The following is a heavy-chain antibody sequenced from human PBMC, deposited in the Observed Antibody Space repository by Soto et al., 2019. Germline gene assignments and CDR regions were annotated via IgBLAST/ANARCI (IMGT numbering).Heavy chain of an antibody. V-gene: IGHV4-30-4*01. CDR1: GGSISSGDYY. CDR3: VRTSLGYGSGSSNMDV. Sequence: PSETLSLTCTVSGGSISSGDYYWSWIRQPPGKGLEWIGYIYYSGSTYYNPSLKSRVTISVDTSKNQFSLKLSSVTAADTAVYYCVRTSLGYGSGSSNMDVWGQGTTVTVSS. D-gene: IGHD3-10*01. J-gene: IGHJ6*02. CDR2: IYYSGST.